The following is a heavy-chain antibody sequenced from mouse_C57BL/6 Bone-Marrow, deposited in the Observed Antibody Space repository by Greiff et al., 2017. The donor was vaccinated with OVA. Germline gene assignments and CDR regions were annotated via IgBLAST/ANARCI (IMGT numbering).Heavy chain of an antibody. J-gene: IGHJ4*01. CDR3: ASYGYDPYYYAMDY. Sequence: QVHVKQPGAELVKPGASVKMSCKASGYTFTSYWITWVKQRPGQGLEWIGDIYPGSGSTNYNEKFKSKATLTVDTSSSTAYMQLSSLTSEDSAVYYCASYGYDPYYYAMDYWGQGTSVTVSS. D-gene: IGHD2-2*01. CDR2: IYPGSGST. CDR1: GYTFTSYW. V-gene: IGHV1-55*01.